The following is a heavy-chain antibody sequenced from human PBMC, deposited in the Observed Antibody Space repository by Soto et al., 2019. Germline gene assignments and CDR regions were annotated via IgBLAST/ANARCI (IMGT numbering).Heavy chain of an antibody. CDR3: EKGQDCISTSCRYYYYGMDV. V-gene: IGHV3-30*18. CDR2: ISYDGSNK. Sequence: QVQLVESGGGVVQPGRSLRLSCAASGFTFSSYGMHWVRQAPGKGLEWVAVISYDGSNKYYADSVKGRFTISRDNSKNTLYLQMNSRRAEDTAVSYCEKGQDCISTSCRYYYYGMDVWGQGSTVTVS. D-gene: IGHD2-2*01. CDR1: GFTFSSYG. J-gene: IGHJ6*02.